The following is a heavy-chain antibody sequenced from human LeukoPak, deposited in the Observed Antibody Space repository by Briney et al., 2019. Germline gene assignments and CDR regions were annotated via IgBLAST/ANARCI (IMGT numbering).Heavy chain of an antibody. D-gene: IGHD2-21*01. J-gene: IGHJ4*02. CDR2: IKPKTDGETT. V-gene: IGHV3-15*07. CDR1: GFTFSNAY. CDR3: ITPLPYSAQ. Sequence: GGSLRLSCAASGFTFSNAYMNWVRQAPGKGLEWVGRIKPKTDGETTEYAAPVKGRFSISRDNSKNMLYLQMNSLKTEDTAVYYCITPLPYSAQGGQGTLVTVSS.